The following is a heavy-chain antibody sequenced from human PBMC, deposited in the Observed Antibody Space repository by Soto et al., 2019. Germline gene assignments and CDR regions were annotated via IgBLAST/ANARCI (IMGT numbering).Heavy chain of an antibody. J-gene: IGHJ3*02. V-gene: IGHV3-30*18. D-gene: IGHD1-26*01. Sequence: QVQLVESGGGVVQPGRSLRLSCAASGFTFSYYGMHWVRQGPGKGLEWVAVISYDGSGKNFGDSVKGRFTISRDNSKNTLDLQMNSLRAEDTAVYYCAKEVGELNKGICAFDIWGQGTMVTVSS. CDR3: AKEVGELNKGICAFDI. CDR2: ISYDGSGK. CDR1: GFTFSYYG.